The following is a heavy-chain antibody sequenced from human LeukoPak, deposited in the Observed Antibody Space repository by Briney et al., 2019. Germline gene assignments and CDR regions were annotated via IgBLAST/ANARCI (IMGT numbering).Heavy chain of an antibody. CDR2: IYYSGST. Sequence: PSESLSLTCTVSGGSISSNSSYWGWIRQPPGKGLEWIGSIYYSGSTAYNPSLKSRVTISVDTSKIQSSLNLAYVTAADTAVYYCARQEYSWEFDIWGQGTMVTVCS. CDR1: GGSISSNSSY. CDR3: ARQEYSWEFDI. J-gene: IGHJ3*02. D-gene: IGHD2/OR15-2a*01. V-gene: IGHV4-39*01.